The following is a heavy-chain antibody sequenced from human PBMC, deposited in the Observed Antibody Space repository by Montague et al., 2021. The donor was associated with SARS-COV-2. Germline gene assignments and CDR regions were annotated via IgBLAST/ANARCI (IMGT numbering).Heavy chain of an antibody. CDR2: IYYSGST. CDR1: GGSISSYY. V-gene: IGHV4-59*01. Sequence: SETQSLTCTVSGGSISSYYWSWIRQPPGKGLEWIGYIYYSGSTNYNPSPKSRVTISVDTSKNQFSLKLSSVTAADTAVYYCARRGLGYCSGGSCPNAFDIWGQGTMVTVSS. D-gene: IGHD2-15*01. J-gene: IGHJ3*02. CDR3: ARRGLGYCSGGSCPNAFDI.